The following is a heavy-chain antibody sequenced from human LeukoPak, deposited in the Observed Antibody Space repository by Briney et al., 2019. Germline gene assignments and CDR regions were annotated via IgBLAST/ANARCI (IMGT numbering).Heavy chain of an antibody. CDR2: ISSSSSFI. CDR3: ARDKYGDQYYFDY. D-gene: IGHD4-17*01. J-gene: IGHJ4*02. CDR1: GFTFSSYS. Sequence: GGSLRLSCAASGFTFSSYSMNWVRQAPGKGLEWVSFISSSSSFIYYADSVKGRFTISRDKARNSLYLQMNSLRAEDTAVYYCARDKYGDQYYFDYWGQGTLVTVSS. V-gene: IGHV3-21*01.